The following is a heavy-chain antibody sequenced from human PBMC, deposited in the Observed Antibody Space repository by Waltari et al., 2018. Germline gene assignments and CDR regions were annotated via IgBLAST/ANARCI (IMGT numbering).Heavy chain of an antibody. J-gene: IGHJ4*02. CDR1: GFTFSTYW. CDR3: VRDEPGDGLDY. Sequence: EVQLVESGGALVQPGGSPSLSCATSGFTFSTYWMHWVRQAPGKGLMWVAHIESDESRTTYAESVKGRFTISRDNAKNTVYLQMNSLRDDDTAVYYCVRDEPGDGLDYWGQGTLVTVSS. D-gene: IGHD7-27*01. CDR2: IESDESRT. V-gene: IGHV3-74*03.